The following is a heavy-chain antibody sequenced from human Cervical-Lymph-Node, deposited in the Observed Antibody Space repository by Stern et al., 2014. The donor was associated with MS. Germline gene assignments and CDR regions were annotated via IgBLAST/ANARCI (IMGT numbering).Heavy chain of an antibody. CDR3: ARSNIVVVPAAPDGFDY. V-gene: IGHV4-34*01. J-gene: IGHJ4*02. D-gene: IGHD2-2*01. CDR2: INHSGST. CDR1: GGSFSGYY. Sequence: QVQLQQWGAGLLKPSETLSLTCAVYGGSFSGYYWSWIRQPPGKGLEWIGEINHSGSTNYNPSLKSRVTISVDPSKNQFSLKLSSVTAADTAVYYCARSNIVVVPAAPDGFDYWGQGTLVTVSS.